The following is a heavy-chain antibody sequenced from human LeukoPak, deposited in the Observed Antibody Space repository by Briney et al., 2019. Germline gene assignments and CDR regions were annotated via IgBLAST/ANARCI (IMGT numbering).Heavy chain of an antibody. CDR2: IYYSGST. Sequence: SETLSLTCTVSGGSISSGSYYWSWIRQPAGKGLEWIGRIYYSGSTNYNPSLKSRVTISVDTSNNQFSLRLSSVTAADTAVYYCARHETSSSWTSSFDYWGQGTLVTVSS. CDR3: ARHETSSSWTSSFDY. J-gene: IGHJ4*02. D-gene: IGHD6-13*01. V-gene: IGHV4-61*02. CDR1: GGSISSGSYY.